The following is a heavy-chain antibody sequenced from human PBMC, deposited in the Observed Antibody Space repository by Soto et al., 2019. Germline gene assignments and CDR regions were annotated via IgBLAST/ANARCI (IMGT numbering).Heavy chain of an antibody. J-gene: IGHJ5*02. V-gene: IGHV3-33*01. CDR3: VRENTPHFLDP. CDR2: LWYDGIRQ. Sequence: PGGSLRLSCESSGFTLNLYGVHWVRQIPGKGLEWVALLWYDGIRQDYAESVRGRFVISRDSSTNTIYLQMNSLRVEDTAIYFCVRENTPHFLDPWGQGTLVTVS. CDR1: GFTLNLYG.